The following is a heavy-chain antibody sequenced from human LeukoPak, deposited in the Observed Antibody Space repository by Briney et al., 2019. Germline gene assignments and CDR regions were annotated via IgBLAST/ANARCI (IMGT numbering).Heavy chain of an antibody. CDR3: ARDQYQLLYGHDSNYYYYMDV. CDR2: IYYVGST. Sequence: PSETLSLTCTVSGGSISSSSYYWGWIRQPPGKGLEWIGNIYYVGSTYYNPSLKSRVTISVDTSKNQFSLKLSSVTAADTAVYYCARDQYQLLYGHDSNYYYYMDVWGKGTTVTVSS. D-gene: IGHD2-2*02. V-gene: IGHV4-39*07. CDR1: GGSISSSSYY. J-gene: IGHJ6*03.